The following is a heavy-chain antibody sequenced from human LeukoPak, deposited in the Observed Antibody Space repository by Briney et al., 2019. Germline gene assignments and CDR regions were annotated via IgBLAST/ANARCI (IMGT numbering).Heavy chain of an antibody. J-gene: IGHJ6*03. CDR1: GFTFSSYG. CDR2: ISGSGGRT. Sequence: PGGSLRLSCAASGFTFSSYGMSWVRQAPGKGLEWVSAISGSGGRTYYADSVKGRFTFSRDNSKNTLYLQMNSLRAEDTAVYYCAKAGRGGAITMIRGVKGDYYYYMDVWGKGTTVTISS. V-gene: IGHV3-23*01. CDR3: AKAGRGGAITMIRGVKGDYYYYMDV. D-gene: IGHD3-10*01.